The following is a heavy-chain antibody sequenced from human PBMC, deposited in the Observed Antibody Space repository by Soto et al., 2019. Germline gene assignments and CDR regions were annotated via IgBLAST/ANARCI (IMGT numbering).Heavy chain of an antibody. Sequence: SETLSLTCTVSGGSISSSSYYWGWIRQPPGKGLEWIGSIYYSGSTYYNPSLKSRVTISVDTSKNQFSLKLSSVTAADTAVYYCARHSSGWLYYFDYWGQGTLVTVSS. V-gene: IGHV4-39*01. D-gene: IGHD6-19*01. CDR1: GGSISSSSYY. CDR2: IYYSGST. CDR3: ARHSSGWLYYFDY. J-gene: IGHJ4*02.